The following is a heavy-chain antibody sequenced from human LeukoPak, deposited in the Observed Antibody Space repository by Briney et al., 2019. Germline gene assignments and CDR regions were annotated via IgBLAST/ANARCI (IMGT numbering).Heavy chain of an antibody. J-gene: IGHJ4*02. CDR1: GYSFTSQD. V-gene: IGHV1-3*03. CDR2: INPGNGDT. D-gene: IGHD2-2*02. CDR3: TLYNY. Sequence: ASVKVSCKTSGYSFTSQDMHWVRQAPGQSLEWMGCINPGNGDTKYSQEFQGRVAITRDTSATTAYMELSSLRSDDMAVYYCTLYNYWGQGTLVTVSS.